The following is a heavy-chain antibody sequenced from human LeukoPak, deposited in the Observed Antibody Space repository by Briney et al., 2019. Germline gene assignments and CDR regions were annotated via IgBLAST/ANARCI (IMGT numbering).Heavy chain of an antibody. CDR2: ISYDGSNK. CDR1: GFTFSSYA. Sequence: GGSLRLSCAASGFTFSSYAMHWVRQAPGKGLEWVAVISYDGSNKYYADSVKGRFTISRDNSKNTLYLQMNSLRAEDTAVYCCAREVRGVYYYYYGMDVWGQGTTVTVSS. J-gene: IGHJ6*02. V-gene: IGHV3-30-3*01. D-gene: IGHD3-10*01. CDR3: AREVRGVYYYYYGMDV.